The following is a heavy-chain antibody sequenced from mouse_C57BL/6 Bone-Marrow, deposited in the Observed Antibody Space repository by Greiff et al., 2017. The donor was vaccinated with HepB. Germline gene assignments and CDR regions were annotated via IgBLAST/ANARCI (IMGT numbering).Heavy chain of an antibody. CDR1: GYTFTSYW. V-gene: IGHV1-64*01. Sequence: QVHVKQPGAELVKPGASVKLSCKASGYTFTSYWMHWVKQRPGQGLEWIGMIHPNSGSTNYNEKFKSKATLTVDKSSSTAYMQLSSLTTEDSAIYYCARSNYYGSSYPDYWGQGTTLTVSS. J-gene: IGHJ2*01. CDR3: ARSNYYGSSYPDY. D-gene: IGHD1-1*01. CDR2: IHPNSGST.